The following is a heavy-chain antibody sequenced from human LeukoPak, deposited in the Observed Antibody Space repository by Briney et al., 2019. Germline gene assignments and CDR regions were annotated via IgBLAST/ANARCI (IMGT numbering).Heavy chain of an antibody. CDR1: GFPFISYW. Sequence: GGSLSLSCDASGFPFISYWMNGGRQAPGKGLEWGGNIKKDGSERYYVDSVKARFTISRDNAKHSLYLQMDSLRAEDTAVYYCAGGSGWLIDYWGQGTLVTVSS. D-gene: IGHD6-19*01. V-gene: IGHV3-7*03. CDR2: IKKDGSER. CDR3: AGGSGWLIDY. J-gene: IGHJ4*02.